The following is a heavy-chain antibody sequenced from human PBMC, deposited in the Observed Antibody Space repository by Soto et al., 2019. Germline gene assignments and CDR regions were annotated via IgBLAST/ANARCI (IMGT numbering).Heavy chain of an antibody. V-gene: IGHV4-59*01. CDR3: ARLGGTYRDAAFDI. J-gene: IGHJ3*02. CDR2: IYYSGST. CDR1: GVSISSYY. D-gene: IGHD1-26*01. Sequence: SETLSLTCTVSGVSISSYYWSWIRQPPGKGLEWIGYIYYSGSTNYNPSLKSRVTISVDTSKNQFSLRLSSVTAADTAVYYCARLGGTYRDAAFDIWGQGTMVTVSS.